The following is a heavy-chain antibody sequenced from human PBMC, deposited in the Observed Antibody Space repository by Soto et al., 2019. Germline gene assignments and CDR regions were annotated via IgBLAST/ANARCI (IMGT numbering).Heavy chain of an antibody. Sequence: GGSLRLSCAASGFTFSSYWMHWVRQAPGKGLVWVSRINSDGSSTSYADSVKGRFTISRDNAKNTPYLQMNSLRAEDTAVYYCARGSYYYDSSGRDAFDIWGQGTMVTVSS. J-gene: IGHJ3*02. CDR1: GFTFSSYW. V-gene: IGHV3-74*01. D-gene: IGHD3-22*01. CDR2: INSDGSST. CDR3: ARGSYYYDSSGRDAFDI.